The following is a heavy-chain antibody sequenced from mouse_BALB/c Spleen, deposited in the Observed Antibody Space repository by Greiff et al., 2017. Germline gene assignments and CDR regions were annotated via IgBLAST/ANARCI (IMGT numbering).Heavy chain of an antibody. CDR3: ARDGYYGSSYWYFDV. D-gene: IGHD1-1*01. CDR1: GFTFSSYG. Sequence: EVHLVESGGGLVQPGGSLKLSCAASGFTFSSYGMSWVRQTPDKRLELVATINSNGGSTYYPDSVKGRFTISRDNAKNTLYLQMSSLKSEDTAMYYCARDGYYGSSYWYFDVWGAGTTVTVSS. J-gene: IGHJ1*01. CDR2: INSNGGST. V-gene: IGHV5-6-3*01.